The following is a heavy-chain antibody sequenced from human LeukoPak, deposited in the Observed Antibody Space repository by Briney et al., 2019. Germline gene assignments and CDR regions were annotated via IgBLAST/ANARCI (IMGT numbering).Heavy chain of an antibody. Sequence: PSGTLSLTCSVSIESTSGNYWSWVRQAPGKGLEWIGEIGRFGITNYHLSLKSRVTMSLDRSKNQFSLELTSVTAADSGVYYCARELLGAPTPGAYWGQGTLVTVSS. CDR3: ARELLGAPTPGAY. CDR2: IGRFGIT. J-gene: IGHJ4*02. CDR1: IESTSGNY. V-gene: IGHV4-4*02. D-gene: IGHD1-26*01.